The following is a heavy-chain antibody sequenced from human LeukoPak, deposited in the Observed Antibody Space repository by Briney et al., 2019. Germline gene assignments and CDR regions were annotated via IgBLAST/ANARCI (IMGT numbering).Heavy chain of an antibody. Sequence: SVKVSCKASGGTFSSYAISWVRQAPGQGLEWMGRIIPILGIANYAQKFQGRVTITADKSTSTAYMELSSLRSEDTAVYYCARERYYDSSGYLDAFDIWGQGTMVTVSS. V-gene: IGHV1-69*04. CDR3: ARERYYDSSGYLDAFDI. CDR2: IIPILGIA. J-gene: IGHJ3*02. CDR1: GGTFSSYA. D-gene: IGHD3-22*01.